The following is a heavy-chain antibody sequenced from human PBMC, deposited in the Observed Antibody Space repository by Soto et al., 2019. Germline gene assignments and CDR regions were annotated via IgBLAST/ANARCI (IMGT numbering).Heavy chain of an antibody. J-gene: IGHJ4*02. V-gene: IGHV3-11*06. Sequence: QVQLVESGGGLVKPGGSLRLSCAASGFTFSDFYMSWVRQAPGKGLEYVSYIVTSSAYTNYADSVKGRFTISRDNAKNSLYLEMNSLRAEDPAVYYCARLRASSWYMGGYLDYWGQGTLVTVSS. CDR2: IVTSSAYT. CDR1: GFTFSDFY. D-gene: IGHD6-13*01. CDR3: ARLRASSWYMGGYLDY.